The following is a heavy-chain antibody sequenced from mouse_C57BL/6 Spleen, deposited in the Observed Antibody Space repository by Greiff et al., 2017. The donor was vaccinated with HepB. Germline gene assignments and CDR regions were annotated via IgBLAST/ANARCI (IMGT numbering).Heavy chain of an antibody. CDR3: ARVYQGAPCWYLAV. Sequence: VQLQQPGAELVMPGASVKLSCKASGYTFTSYWMHWVKQRPGQGLEWIGEIDPSDSYTNYNQKFKGKSTLTVDKSSSTAYMQLSSLTSEDSAVYYCARVYQGAPCWYLAVCGTGTTVTVSS. V-gene: IGHV1-69*01. J-gene: IGHJ1*03. CDR1: GYTFTSYW. CDR2: IDPSDSYT. D-gene: IGHD2-3*01.